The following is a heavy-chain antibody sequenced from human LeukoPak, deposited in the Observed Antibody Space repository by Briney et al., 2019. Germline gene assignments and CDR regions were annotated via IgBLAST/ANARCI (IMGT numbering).Heavy chain of an antibody. D-gene: IGHD1-1*01. CDR2: INPNSGGT. CDR3: ARDRGLERRSYYFDY. CDR1: GYTFTGYY. J-gene: IGHJ4*02. V-gene: IGHV1-2*02. Sequence: ASVKVSCKASGYTFTGYYMHWVRQAPGQGLEWMGWINPNSGGTNYAQKFQGRVTMTRGTSISTAYMELSRLRSDDTAVYHCARDRGLERRSYYFDYWGQGTLVTVSS.